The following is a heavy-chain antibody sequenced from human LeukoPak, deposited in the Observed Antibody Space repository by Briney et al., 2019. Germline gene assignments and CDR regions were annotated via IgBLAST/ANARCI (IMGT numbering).Heavy chain of an antibody. CDR2: ISYDGSNK. CDR3: TTDRLGLRFLEWLSTFDY. CDR1: GFTFSSYA. D-gene: IGHD3-3*01. J-gene: IGHJ4*02. V-gene: IGHV3-30*04. Sequence: GGSLRLSCAASGFTFSSYAMHWVRQAPGKGLEWAAVISYDGSNKYYADSVKGRFTISRDNSKNTLYLQMNSLKTEDTAVYYCTTDRLGLRFLEWLSTFDYWGQGTLVTVSS.